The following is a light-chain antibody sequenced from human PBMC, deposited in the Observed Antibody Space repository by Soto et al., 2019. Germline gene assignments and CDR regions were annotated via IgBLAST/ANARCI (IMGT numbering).Light chain of an antibody. J-gene: IGLJ1*01. CDR1: SSDVGGYNY. CDR3: SSYTSSSTFYV. V-gene: IGLV2-14*01. Sequence: QSALTQPASVSGSPGQSITISCTGTSSDVGGYNYVSWYQQHPGKAPKLMIYEVSNRPSGVSNRFSGSKSGNTASLTISGLQAVDEADYYCSSYTSSSTFYVFGTGTKLTVL. CDR2: EVS.